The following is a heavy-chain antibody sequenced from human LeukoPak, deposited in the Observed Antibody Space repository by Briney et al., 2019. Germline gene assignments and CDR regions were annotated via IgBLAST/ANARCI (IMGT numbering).Heavy chain of an antibody. V-gene: IGHV3-30-3*01. CDR3: VIEGFYDSGSFPTFYFDY. J-gene: IGHJ4*02. CDR2: IPYDVNIK. CDR1: GFDFHNYV. Sequence: GGSLRLSCAASGFDFHNYVIHWVRQAPGKGLEWVAVIPYDVNIKYHADSVKGRLTISRDSSSKTVYLQMNSLGTEDTAVYYCVIEGFYDSGSFPTFYFDYWGQGTLVTVSS. D-gene: IGHD3-10*01.